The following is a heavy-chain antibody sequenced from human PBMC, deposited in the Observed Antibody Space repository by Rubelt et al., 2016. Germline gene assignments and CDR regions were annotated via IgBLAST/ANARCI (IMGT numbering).Heavy chain of an antibody. CDR2: INHSGST. CDR3: ARGGYSYGWVDY. J-gene: IGHJ4*02. CDR1: GGSFSGYY. V-gene: IGHV4-34*01. D-gene: IGHD5-18*01. Sequence: QVQLQQWGAGLLKPSETLSLTCAVYGGSFSGYYWSWIRQPPGKGLEWIGEINHSGSTNYNPSLKSRVTISVDTSKNQFSLKLSSVTAADTAVYYCARGGYSYGWVDYWGQGTLVTVSS.